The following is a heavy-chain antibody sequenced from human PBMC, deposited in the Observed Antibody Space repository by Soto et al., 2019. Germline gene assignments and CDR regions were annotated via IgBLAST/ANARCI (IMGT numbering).Heavy chain of an antibody. D-gene: IGHD3-16*01. J-gene: IGHJ4*02. CDR2: IGGSDGRT. CDR1: GFTFTNYA. V-gene: IGHV3-23*01. CDR3: ARSGSDYSYFDY. Sequence: EVQLLESGGGLVQPGGSLRLSCAASGFTFTNYAMRWVRQAPGKGLEWISTIGGSDGRTYYADSVKGRFTISKDNSKNTLYLQMNNLRAEDTAIYYCARSGSDYSYFDYWGQGTLVTVSS.